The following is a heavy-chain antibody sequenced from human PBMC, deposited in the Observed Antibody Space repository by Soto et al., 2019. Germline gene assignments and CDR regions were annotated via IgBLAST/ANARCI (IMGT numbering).Heavy chain of an antibody. CDR2: IYYSGST. D-gene: IGHD3-22*01. CDR3: ASQYLYDSSRYPIGYYYGTDV. V-gene: IGHV4-39*01. CDR1: GGSISSSRYY. Sequence: SETLSLTCTVSGGSISSSRYYWGWIRQPPGKGLEWIGSIYYSGSTYYNPSLKSRVTISVDTSKNQFSLKLSSVTAADTAVYYCASQYLYDSSRYPIGYYYGTDVWGQGTTVTVSS. J-gene: IGHJ6*02.